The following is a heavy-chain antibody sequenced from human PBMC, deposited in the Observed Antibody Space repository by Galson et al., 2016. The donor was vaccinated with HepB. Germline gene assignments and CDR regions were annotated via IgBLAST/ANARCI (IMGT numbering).Heavy chain of an antibody. D-gene: IGHD4-17*01. V-gene: IGHV4-39*01. CDR2: LFYNGGT. CDR1: GDSITTSDYY. Sequence: SETLSLTCTVSGDSITTSDYYWDWIRQPPGKGLEWIGSLFYNGGTDYNPSLKSRVTMSVDTSNNQFSLKITSVTAADTAVYYCASLIYADYGAWGYWGQGALVTVSS. CDR3: ASLIYADYGAWGY. J-gene: IGHJ4*02.